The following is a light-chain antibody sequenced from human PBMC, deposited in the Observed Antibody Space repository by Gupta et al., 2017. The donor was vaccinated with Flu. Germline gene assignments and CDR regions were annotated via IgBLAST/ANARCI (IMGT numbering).Light chain of an antibody. J-gene: IGKJ2*01. V-gene: IGKV1-39*01. Sequence: DIQMTQSPSSLSASVGDRVTITCRASQNIGNYLNWYQQKPGKAPNFLIYAASSLQSGVPPRFSGGGSGTDFTLTISSLQPEDFATYFCQSHSSPRTFGQGTNLEIK. CDR2: AAS. CDR1: QNIGNY. CDR3: QSHSSPRT.